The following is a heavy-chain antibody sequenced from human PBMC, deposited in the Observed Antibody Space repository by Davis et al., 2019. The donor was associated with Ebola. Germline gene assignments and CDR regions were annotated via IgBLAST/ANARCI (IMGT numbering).Heavy chain of an antibody. CDR3: ARGRSGYYYYGMDV. CDR2: INHSGST. V-gene: IGHV4-34*01. Sequence: MPSATLSPTCAAHGGSFSGYYWSWIRQPPGKGLEWTGEINHSGSTNYNPSLTSRVTISVDTSKNQFSLKLSSVTAADTAVYYCARGRSGYYYYGMDVWGQGTTVTVSS. D-gene: IGHD3-22*01. J-gene: IGHJ6*02. CDR1: GGSFSGYY.